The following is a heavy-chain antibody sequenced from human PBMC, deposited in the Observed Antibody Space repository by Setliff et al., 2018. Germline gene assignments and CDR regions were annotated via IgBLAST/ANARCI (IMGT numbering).Heavy chain of an antibody. CDR3: ANAPGDYYYYGMDV. Sequence: GSLRLSCAASGFLVSSYGMHWVRQAPGKGLEWVTFIRNDGSDKYYIDSVKGRFTISRDNSKNTMFLQMNSLRAEDTAIYYCANAPGDYYYYGMDVWGQGTTVTVSS. D-gene: IGHD1-26*01. CDR1: GFLVSSYG. V-gene: IGHV3-30*02. J-gene: IGHJ6*02. CDR2: IRNDGSDK.